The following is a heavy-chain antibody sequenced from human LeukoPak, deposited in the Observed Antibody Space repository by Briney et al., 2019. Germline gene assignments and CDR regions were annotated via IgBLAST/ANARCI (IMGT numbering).Heavy chain of an antibody. V-gene: IGHV4-4*07. CDR3: AREAYYYDSSGSYRYDY. D-gene: IGHD3-22*01. CDR2: IYTSGST. J-gene: IGHJ4*02. CDR1: GGSISSYY. Sequence: ETLTLTCTVSGGSISSYYWSWIRQPAGKGLEWIGRIYTSGSTNYNPSLKSRVTMSVDTSKNQFSLKLSSVTAADTAVYYCAREAYYYDSSGSYRYDYWGQGTLVTVSS.